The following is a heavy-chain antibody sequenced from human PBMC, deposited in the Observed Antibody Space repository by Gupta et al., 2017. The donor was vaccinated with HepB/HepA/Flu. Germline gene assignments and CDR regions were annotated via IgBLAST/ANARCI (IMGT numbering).Heavy chain of an antibody. Sequence: QLQLQESGPGLVKPSETLSLTCPVSGGSISGSSYYWGWIRQPPGKGLEWIGSIYYTGSTYFNPSLKSRIAISVDTSKNQFSLKLSSVTAADSAVYYCATHRGRIVGINDAFDIWGQGTKVTASS. D-gene: IGHD1-26*01. CDR2: IYYTGST. CDR1: GGSISGSSYY. CDR3: ATHRGRIVGINDAFDI. J-gene: IGHJ3*02. V-gene: IGHV4-39*01.